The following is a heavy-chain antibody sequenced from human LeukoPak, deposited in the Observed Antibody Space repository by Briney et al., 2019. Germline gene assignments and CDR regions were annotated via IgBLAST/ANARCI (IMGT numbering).Heavy chain of an antibody. Sequence: SETLSLTCTVSGGSISSYYWSWIRQPPGKGLEWIGYIYYSGSTNYKPSLKRRVTIAVDTSKNQFSLKLSSVTAADTAVYYCARETSQKGAHYMDVWGKGTTVTISS. D-gene: IGHD3-16*01. J-gene: IGHJ6*03. CDR1: GGSISSYY. CDR3: ARETSQKGAHYMDV. V-gene: IGHV4-59*01. CDR2: IYYSGST.